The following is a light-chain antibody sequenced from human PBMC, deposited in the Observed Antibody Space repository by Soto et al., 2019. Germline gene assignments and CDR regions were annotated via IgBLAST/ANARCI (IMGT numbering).Light chain of an antibody. CDR1: QSVSSSY. J-gene: IGKJ1*01. CDR2: GAS. V-gene: IGKV3-20*01. CDR3: QQYGSSPQ. Sequence: EIVLTQSPCTLSFSPGERSTLSCRASQSVSSSYLAWYQQKPGQAPRLLIYGASSRATGIPDRFSGSGSGTDFTLTISRLEPEDFAVYYCQQYGSSPQFGQGTKVDIK.